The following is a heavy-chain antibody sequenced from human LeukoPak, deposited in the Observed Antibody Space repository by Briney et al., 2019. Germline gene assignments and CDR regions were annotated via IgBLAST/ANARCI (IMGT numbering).Heavy chain of an antibody. CDR3: AKNRWGSVATPDS. CDR1: GFSFSSYW. CDR2: ISNDESTI. Sequence: GGSLRLSCAASGFSFSSYWMHWVRQAPGKGPVWVSLISNDESTIIYADSVKGRFTISRDNSKNTVYLQMNSLRTEDTALYYCAKNRWGSVATPDSWGQGTLVTVSS. D-gene: IGHD5-12*01. V-gene: IGHV3-74*01. J-gene: IGHJ4*02.